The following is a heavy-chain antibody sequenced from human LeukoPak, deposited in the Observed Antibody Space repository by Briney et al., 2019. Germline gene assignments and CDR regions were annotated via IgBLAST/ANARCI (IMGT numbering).Heavy chain of an antibody. CDR3: TRERLSPGKGFDH. CDR2: INPDNGAI. CDR1: GYTFIGYY. V-gene: IGHV1-2*02. D-gene: IGHD4-23*01. J-gene: IGHJ4*02. Sequence: ASVRVSCKTSGYTFIGYYMHWVRQAPGRGLEWMGWINPDNGAINYAQKFRGRVTMTRHTSINTVYMELSRLGSDDTAVYYCTRERLSPGKGFDHWGQGTLVTVSS.